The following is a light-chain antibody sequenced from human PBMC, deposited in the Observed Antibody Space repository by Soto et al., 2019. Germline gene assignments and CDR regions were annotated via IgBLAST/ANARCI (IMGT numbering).Light chain of an antibody. J-gene: IGKJ5*01. CDR2: DAS. CDR1: QSLSSY. CDR3: QQRRNWPIT. V-gene: IGKV3-11*01. Sequence: EVVLTQSPATLSLSPGERATLSCRASQSLSSYLAWYQQKPGQAPRLLIYDASNRATGIPARFSGSGSGTDFTLTISSLDPEDFAVYYCQQRRNWPITFGRGTRLEIK.